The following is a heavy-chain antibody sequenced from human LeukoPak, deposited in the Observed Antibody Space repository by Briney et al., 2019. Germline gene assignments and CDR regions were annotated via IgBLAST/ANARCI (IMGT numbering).Heavy chain of an antibody. D-gene: IGHD3-22*01. CDR2: IYTSGST. J-gene: IGHJ4*02. CDR1: GGSISIYY. Sequence: PSETLSPTCTVSGGSISIYYWSWLRQPAGKGLEWIGRIYTSGSTDYNPSLKSRVTMSVDTSKNKFSLKVTSVTAADTAVYYCARGYYDSSGYYTEFANWGRGTLVTVSS. CDR3: ARGYYDSSGYYTEFAN. V-gene: IGHV4-4*07.